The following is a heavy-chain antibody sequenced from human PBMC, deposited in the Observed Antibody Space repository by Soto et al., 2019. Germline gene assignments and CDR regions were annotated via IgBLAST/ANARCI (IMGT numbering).Heavy chain of an antibody. CDR1: VGSFSGYY. D-gene: IGHD2-15*01. Sequence: SETLSLTCAVYVGSFSGYYWSWIRQPPGKGLEWIGEINHSGSTNYNPSLKSRVTISVDTSRNQFSLTLNSVTAADRAVYYCARGFEHEVVIYYYYGRDVWGQGSTVTGSS. J-gene: IGHJ6*02. V-gene: IGHV4-34*01. CDR3: ARGFEHEVVIYYYYGRDV. CDR2: INHSGST.